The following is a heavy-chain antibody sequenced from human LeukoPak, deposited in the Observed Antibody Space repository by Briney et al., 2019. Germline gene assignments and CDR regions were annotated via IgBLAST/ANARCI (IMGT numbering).Heavy chain of an antibody. Sequence: HPGGSLRLSCAASGFTFSSYGMHWVRQAPGKGLEWVAVISYDGSNKYYADSVKGRFTISRDNSKNTLYLQMNSLSADDTAIYYCAGQESYGGKMFDPWGQGALVTVSS. CDR1: GFTFSSYG. CDR3: AGQESYGGKMFDP. CDR2: ISYDGSNK. D-gene: IGHD3-10*01. V-gene: IGHV3-30*03. J-gene: IGHJ5*02.